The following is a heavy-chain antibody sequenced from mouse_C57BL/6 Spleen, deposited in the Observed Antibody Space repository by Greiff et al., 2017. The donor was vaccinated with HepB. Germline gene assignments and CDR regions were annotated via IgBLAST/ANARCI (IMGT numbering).Heavy chain of an antibody. V-gene: IGHV10-1*01. CDR1: GFSFNTYA. J-gene: IGHJ1*03. CDR2: IRSKSNNYAT. Sequence: GGGLVQPKGSLKLSCAASGFSFNTYAMNWVRQAPGKGLEWVARIRSKSNNYATYYADSVKDRFTISKDDSESMLYLQMNNLKTEDTAMYYCVRSVGYLYFDVWGTGTTVTVSS. CDR3: VRSVGYLYFDV.